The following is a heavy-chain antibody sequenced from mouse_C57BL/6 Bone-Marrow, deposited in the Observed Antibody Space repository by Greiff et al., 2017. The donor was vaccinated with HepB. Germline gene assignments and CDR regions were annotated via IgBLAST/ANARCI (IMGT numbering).Heavy chain of an antibody. D-gene: IGHD1-1*01. CDR3: ARGDLGYYYGSSYYFDY. CDR1: GYTFTSYW. Sequence: QVQLQQPGAELVKPGASVKLSCKASGYTFTSYWMHWVKQRPGRGLEWIGRIDPNSGGTKYNEKFKSKATLTVDKPTSTAYMQLSSLTSEDSAVYYCARGDLGYYYGSSYYFDYWGQGTTLTVSS. CDR2: IDPNSGGT. V-gene: IGHV1-72*01. J-gene: IGHJ2*01.